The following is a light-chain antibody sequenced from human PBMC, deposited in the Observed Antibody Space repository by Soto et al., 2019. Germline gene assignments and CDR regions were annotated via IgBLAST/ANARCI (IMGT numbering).Light chain of an antibody. J-gene: IGLJ1*01. V-gene: IGLV2-11*01. Sequence: QSAVTQPRQVSGSLGQSGAISCTGTGNDVGAYNYGSLYQQHPCSPPKLMIYDVARWPSGVPDRFSASKSANTDSLTISGLQAEDEADYFCCSYACGYPYLFAAGTKVPVL. CDR2: DVA. CDR3: CSYACGYPYL. CDR1: GNDVGAYNY.